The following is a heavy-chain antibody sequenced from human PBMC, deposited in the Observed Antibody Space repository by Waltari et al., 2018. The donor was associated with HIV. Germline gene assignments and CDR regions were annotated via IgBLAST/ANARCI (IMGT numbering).Heavy chain of an antibody. CDR2: INVARGNT. D-gene: IGHD1-26*01. Sequence: QVQLVQSGAEVKKPGASVKVSCKASGYSFTTYAIHWVRQAPGQRLEWMAWINVARGNTNYAQRFRGRVTITRDTSASTAHMEVSSLTSEDTAVYYCARLPIAGANAAFDLWGQGTMVTVSS. CDR3: ARLPIAGANAAFDL. J-gene: IGHJ3*01. V-gene: IGHV1-3*01. CDR1: GYSFTTYA.